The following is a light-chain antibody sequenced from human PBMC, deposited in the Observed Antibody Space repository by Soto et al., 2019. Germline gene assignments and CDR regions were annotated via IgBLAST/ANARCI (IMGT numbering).Light chain of an antibody. CDR3: QQLNSDPPT. V-gene: IGKV1-9*01. Sequence: IQLTQSPSSLSASVGDRVTITCRASQGISSYLAWYQQKPGKAPKLLIYAASTLQSGVPSRFSGSGSGTDFTRTISSLQPEDFATYYCQQLNSDPPTFGQGTKVESK. CDR2: AAS. CDR1: QGISSY. J-gene: IGKJ1*01.